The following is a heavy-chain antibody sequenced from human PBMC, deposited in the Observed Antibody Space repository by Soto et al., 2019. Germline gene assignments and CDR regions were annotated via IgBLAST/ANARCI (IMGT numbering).Heavy chain of an antibody. CDR3: AKSPYGGYYGSGSPRFDP. CDR1: VFPFSSYA. Sequence: PGVSRTLSFAASVFPFSSYAMSWVRPAPGKGLEWVSAISGDGRDTYYADSVKGRFTTSRDNSKNTLYLQMNSLRAEDTAVYYCAKSPYGGYYGSGSPRFDPWGQGTLVTVSS. V-gene: IGHV3-23*01. CDR2: ISGDGRDT. J-gene: IGHJ5*02. D-gene: IGHD3-10*01.